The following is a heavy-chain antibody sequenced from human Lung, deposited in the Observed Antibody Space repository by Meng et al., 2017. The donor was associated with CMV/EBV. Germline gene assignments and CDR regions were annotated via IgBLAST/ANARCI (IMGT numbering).Heavy chain of an antibody. CDR3: VRANLGSADY. CDR1: GYNFTGYY. Sequence: QVRRVELGPEVKKPGASVKVSCKASGYNFTGYYMHWLRQAPGQGLEWVGRITPSSGGTTYAQKFQGRVTMTRDTSISTAYMELSSLRSDDAAIYYCVRANLGSADYWGQGTLVTVSS. J-gene: IGHJ4*02. V-gene: IGHV1-2*06. CDR2: ITPSSGGT. D-gene: IGHD7-27*01.